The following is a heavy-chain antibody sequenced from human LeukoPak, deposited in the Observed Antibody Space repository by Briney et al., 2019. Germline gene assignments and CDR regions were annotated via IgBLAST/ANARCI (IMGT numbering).Heavy chain of an antibody. CDR2: ISNDGVT. Sequence: GGSLRLSCATSDFPVSDNYMSWVRQAPGRGLEWVSVISNDGVTDYADSVKGRFTISRDDSNDTVFLQMSSLRPEDTAVYYCGGSGSYYTPSYYWGQGALVTVSS. D-gene: IGHD3-10*01. V-gene: IGHV3-53*01. CDR3: GGSGSYYTPSYY. CDR1: DFPVSDNY. J-gene: IGHJ4*02.